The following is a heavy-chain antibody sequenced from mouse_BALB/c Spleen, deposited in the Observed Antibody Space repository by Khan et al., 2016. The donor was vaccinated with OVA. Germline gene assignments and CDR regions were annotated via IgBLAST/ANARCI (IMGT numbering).Heavy chain of an antibody. CDR3: ARPPYFSYVMVY. CDR2: INTYTGEP. V-gene: IGHV9-3-1*01. CDR1: GDTFRNYG. D-gene: IGHD2-10*01. J-gene: IGHJ4*01. Sequence: QIQLVQSGPELKKPGETVKISCKASGDTFRNYGMNWVKQAPGKGLKWMGWINTYTGEPTYADDFKGRFAFSLETSASPAYLQINNLKNEDTATYFCARPPYFSYVMVYWGQGTSVTGSS.